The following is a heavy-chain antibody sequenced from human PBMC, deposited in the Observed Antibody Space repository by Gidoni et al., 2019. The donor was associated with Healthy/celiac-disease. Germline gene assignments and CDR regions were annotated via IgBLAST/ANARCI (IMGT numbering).Heavy chain of an antibody. CDR2: ISRSSSYI. D-gene: IGHD5-12*01. J-gene: IGHJ4*02. Sequence: EVQLVESGGGLVKPGGSLRLSCAASGFTFSSYSMNWVRQAPGKGLEWVSSISRSSSYIYYADSVKGRFTISRDNAKNSLYLQMNSLRAEDTAVYYCARGNPEYLYSGYDNYFDYWGQGTLVTVSS. V-gene: IGHV3-21*01. CDR3: ARGNPEYLYSGYDNYFDY. CDR1: GFTFSSYS.